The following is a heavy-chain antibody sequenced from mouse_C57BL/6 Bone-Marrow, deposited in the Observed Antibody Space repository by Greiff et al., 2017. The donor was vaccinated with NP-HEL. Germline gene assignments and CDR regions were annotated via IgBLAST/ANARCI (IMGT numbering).Heavy chain of an antibody. CDR3: ARGFYGSSPYWYFDV. V-gene: IGHV1-52*01. D-gene: IGHD1-1*01. CDR1: GYTFTSYW. J-gene: IGHJ1*03. Sequence: VQLQQPGAELVRPGSSVKLSCKASGYTFTSYWMHWVKQRPIQGLEWIGNIDPSDSETHYNQKFKDKATLTVDKSSSTAYMQLSGLTSEDSAVYYCARGFYGSSPYWYFDVWGTGTTVTVSS. CDR2: IDPSDSET.